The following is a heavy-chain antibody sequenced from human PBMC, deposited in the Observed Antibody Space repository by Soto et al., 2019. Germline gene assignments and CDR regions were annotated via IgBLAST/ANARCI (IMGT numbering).Heavy chain of an antibody. J-gene: IGHJ6*01. D-gene: IGHD4-17*01. CDR1: GFTFNIYA. Sequence: PGGSLRLSCAASGFTFNIYALHWVRQAPGKGLEWVAVISFVGTKKYYSDSVKGRFTISRDNLKNTLYLQMNNLRVEDAALYFCAREDDYGYRYINHGLDVWGQGTTVTVSS. CDR2: ISFVGTKK. V-gene: IGHV3-30-3*01. CDR3: AREDDYGYRYINHGLDV.